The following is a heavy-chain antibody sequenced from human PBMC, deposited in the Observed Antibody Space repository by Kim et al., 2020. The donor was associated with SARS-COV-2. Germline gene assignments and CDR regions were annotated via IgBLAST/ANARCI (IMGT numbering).Heavy chain of an antibody. V-gene: IGHV4-59*09. CDR3: ARGSAAGRNYYFDY. D-gene: IGHD6-13*01. J-gene: IGHJ4*02. Sequence: NPSLKGRVTIAVDTSKNQFSLKLSSVTAADTAVYYCARGSAAGRNYYFDYWGQGTLVTVSS.